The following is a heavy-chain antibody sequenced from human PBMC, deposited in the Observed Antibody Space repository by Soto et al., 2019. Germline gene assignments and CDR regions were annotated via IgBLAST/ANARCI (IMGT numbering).Heavy chain of an antibody. V-gene: IGHV4-39*01. CDR1: GGSITTSSYY. Sequence: SETLSLTCTVSGGSITTSSYYWGWIRQPPGKGLEWIGSVYYRGSTYHNPSLKSRVTISADTSKSQFSLKLSSVTAADTAVYYCARSYCSTISCPPDYWGQGTLVT. CDR3: ARSYCSTISCPPDY. D-gene: IGHD2-2*01. CDR2: VYYRGST. J-gene: IGHJ4*02.